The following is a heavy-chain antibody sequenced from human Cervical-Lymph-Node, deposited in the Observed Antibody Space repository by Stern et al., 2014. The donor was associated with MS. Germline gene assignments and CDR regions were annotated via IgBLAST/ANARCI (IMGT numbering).Heavy chain of an antibody. J-gene: IGHJ4*02. D-gene: IGHD3-10*01. CDR1: GGSIREGGYF. Sequence: QVQLQESGPGLVKPSQTLSLTCSVSGGSIREGGYFWGWVRQVPGKGLEWIGYINYKGTTDSNPSLKSRVALSVDTSKNQFSLNLRSLSAADTGVYFCARMLLHVPFRGETSFFDSWGQGTLVTVSS. V-gene: IGHV4-31*03. CDR3: ARMLLHVPFRGETSFFDS. CDR2: INYKGTT.